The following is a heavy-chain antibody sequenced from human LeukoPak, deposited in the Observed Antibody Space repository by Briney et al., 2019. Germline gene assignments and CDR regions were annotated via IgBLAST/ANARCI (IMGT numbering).Heavy chain of an antibody. Sequence: PGRSLRLSCAASGFTFSSSGMHWVRQAPGKGLEWVSVISYDGSNKFYADSVEGRFTISRDDSKNTLYLQMNSLRAEDTAVYYCAKEMGATNYFEYWGQGTLVTVSS. CDR2: ISYDGSNK. D-gene: IGHD1-26*01. CDR3: AKEMGATNYFEY. V-gene: IGHV3-30*18. CDR1: GFTFSSSG. J-gene: IGHJ4*02.